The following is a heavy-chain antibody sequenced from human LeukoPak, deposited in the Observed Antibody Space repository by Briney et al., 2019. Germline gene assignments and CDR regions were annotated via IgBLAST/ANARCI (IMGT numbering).Heavy chain of an antibody. D-gene: IGHD6-13*01. J-gene: IGHJ6*03. CDR3: ARVRSSSWKNYYYYMDV. V-gene: IGHV4-34*01. CDR2: INHSGST. CDR1: GGSFSGYY. Sequence: LETLSLTCAVYGGSFSGYYWSWIRQPPGKGLEWIGEINHSGSTNYNPSLKSRVTISVDTSKNQFSLKLSSVTAADTAVYYCARVRSSSWKNYYYYMDVWGKGTTVTVSS.